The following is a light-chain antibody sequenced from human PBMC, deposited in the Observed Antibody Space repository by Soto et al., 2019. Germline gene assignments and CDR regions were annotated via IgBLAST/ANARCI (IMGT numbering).Light chain of an antibody. J-gene: IGKJ1*01. V-gene: IGKV1-39*01. CDR2: SAS. CDR3: QQSYTTPWT. CDR1: QSISSY. Sequence: DIQMTQSPSSLSASVGDRVTITCRASQSISSYLNWYHQKPGKAPKLLIYSASSLQSGVPSRFSGSGSVTDFTLNISSLQPEDFATYYCQQSYTTPWTFGQGTKVEMK.